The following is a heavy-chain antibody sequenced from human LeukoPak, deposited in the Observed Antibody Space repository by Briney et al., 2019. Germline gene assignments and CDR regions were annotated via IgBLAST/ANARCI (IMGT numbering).Heavy chain of an antibody. CDR3: ARARAPQWLRMNGAFDI. D-gene: IGHD5-12*01. V-gene: IGHV1-8*03. Sequence: PGASVKVSCKASGYTFTSYGISWVRQAPGQGLEWMGWMNPNSGNTGYAQKFQGRVTITRNTSISTAYMELSSLRSEDTAVYYCARARAPQWLRMNGAFDIWGQGTMVTVSS. J-gene: IGHJ3*02. CDR1: GYTFTSYG. CDR2: MNPNSGNT.